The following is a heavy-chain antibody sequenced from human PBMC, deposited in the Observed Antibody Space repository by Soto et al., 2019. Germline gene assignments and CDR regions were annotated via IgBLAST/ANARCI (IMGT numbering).Heavy chain of an antibody. CDR3: ASSPMVRSRPWFDP. Sequence: ASVKVSCKASGYTFTSYGISWVRQAPGQGLEWMGWISAYNGNTNYAQKLQGRVTMTTDTSTSTAYMELRSLRSGDTAVYYCASSPMVRSRPWFDPWGQGTLVTVSS. CDR2: ISAYNGNT. D-gene: IGHD3-10*01. J-gene: IGHJ5*02. CDR1: GYTFTSYG. V-gene: IGHV1-18*01.